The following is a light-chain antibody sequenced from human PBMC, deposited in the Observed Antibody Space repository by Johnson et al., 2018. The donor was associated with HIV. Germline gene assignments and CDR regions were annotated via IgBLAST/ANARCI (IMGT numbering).Light chain of an antibody. CDR2: DNN. J-gene: IGLJ1*01. Sequence: QSVLTQPPSVSAAPGQKVTISCSGSSSNIGINSVSWYQQVPGTAPKLLIYDNNKRPSGIPDRFSGSKSGTSATLGITGLQTGDEADYYCGTWDSSLSAYVFGTGTKVTVL. CDR3: GTWDSSLSAYV. V-gene: IGLV1-51*01. CDR1: SSNIGINS.